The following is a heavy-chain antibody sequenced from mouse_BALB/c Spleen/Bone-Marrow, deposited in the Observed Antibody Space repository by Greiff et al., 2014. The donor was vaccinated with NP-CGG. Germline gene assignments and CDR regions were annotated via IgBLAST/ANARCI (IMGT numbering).Heavy chain of an antibody. CDR3: ARDRYYDYYFDY. CDR2: IWAGGST. V-gene: IGHV2-9*02. Sequence: VQLQQSGPGLVAPSRSLSITCTVSGFPLTNYGVHWVRQPPGKGLEWLGVIWAGGSTNYNSALMSRLSITKDNSKSQVFLKMNSLQTDDTAMYYCARDRYYDYYFDYWGQGTTLTVSS. D-gene: IGHD2-4*01. CDR1: GFPLTNYG. J-gene: IGHJ2*01.